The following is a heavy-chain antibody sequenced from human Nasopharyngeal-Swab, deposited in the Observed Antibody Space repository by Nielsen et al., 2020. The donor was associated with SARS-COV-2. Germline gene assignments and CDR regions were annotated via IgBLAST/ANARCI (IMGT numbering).Heavy chain of an antibody. D-gene: IGHD2-15*01. Sequence: VRQAPGKGLEWVAFIAHDASNEYYGDSVKGRFSISRDSSKNTLYLQMNSLRAEDTAVYYCARGGVVVVAATLYYYYGMDVWGQGTTVTVSS. V-gene: IGHV3-30*03. CDR3: ARGGVVVVAATLYYYYGMDV. J-gene: IGHJ6*02. CDR2: IAHDASNE.